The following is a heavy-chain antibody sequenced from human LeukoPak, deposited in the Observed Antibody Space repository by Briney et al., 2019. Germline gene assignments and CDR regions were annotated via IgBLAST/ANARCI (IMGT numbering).Heavy chain of an antibody. CDR3: AKEINTLGTNAFDI. CDR1: GFTFDDYA. V-gene: IGHV3-43*02. Sequence: GVSLRLSCAASGFTFDDYAMHWVRQAPGKGLEWVSLISGDGGSTYYADSVRGRFTISRDNSKNSLYLQMDSLRTEDTAFYYCAKEINTLGTNAFDIWGQGTMVTVSS. D-gene: IGHD2-15*01. CDR2: ISGDGGST. J-gene: IGHJ3*02.